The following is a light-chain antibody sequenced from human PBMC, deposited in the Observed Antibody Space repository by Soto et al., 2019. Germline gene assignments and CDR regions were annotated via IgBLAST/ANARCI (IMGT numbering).Light chain of an antibody. V-gene: IGLV4-60*03. Sequence: QLVLTQSSSASASLGSSVKLTCTLSSGHSSNVIAWHQQQPGRAPRYLMNVEGSGSYNKGSGVPDRFSGSSSGADRYLTISILQSEDEADYYCETWDINSRVFGGGTKLTVL. CDR3: ETWDINSRV. J-gene: IGLJ2*01. CDR1: SGHSSNV. CDR2: VEGSGSY.